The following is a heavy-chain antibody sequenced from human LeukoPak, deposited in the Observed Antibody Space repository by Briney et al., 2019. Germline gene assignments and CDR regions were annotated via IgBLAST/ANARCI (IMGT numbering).Heavy chain of an antibody. CDR2: ISGSGGST. CDR3: ARSPERWLQPSSFDY. CDR1: GFTFSSSA. V-gene: IGHV3-23*01. J-gene: IGHJ4*02. Sequence: GGSLRLSCAASGFTFSSSAMSWVRQAPGGGLEGVSAISGSGGSTYYADSVKGRFTISRDNSKNTLYLQMNSLRAEDTAVYYCARSPERWLQPSSFDYWGQGTLVTVSS. D-gene: IGHD5-24*01.